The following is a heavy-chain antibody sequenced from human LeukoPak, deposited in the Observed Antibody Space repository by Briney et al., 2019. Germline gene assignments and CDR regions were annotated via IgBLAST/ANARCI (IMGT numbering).Heavy chain of an antibody. J-gene: IGHJ4*02. CDR2: INPNSGGT. CDR3: ARELWFGEFYFDY. D-gene: IGHD3-10*01. V-gene: IGHV1-2*02. Sequence: ASVKVSCKASGYTLTGYYMHWVRQAPGQGLEWMGWINPNSGGTNYAQKFQGRVTMTGDTFISTVYMDLSRLRSDDTAVYYCARELWFGEFYFDYWGQGTLVTVSS. CDR1: GYTLTGYY.